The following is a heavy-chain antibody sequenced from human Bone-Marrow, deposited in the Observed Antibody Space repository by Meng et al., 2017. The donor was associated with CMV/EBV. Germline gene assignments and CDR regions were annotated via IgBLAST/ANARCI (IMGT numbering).Heavy chain of an antibody. D-gene: IGHD5-24*01. CDR1: GFSFDDYA. V-gene: IGHV3-9*01. J-gene: IGHJ5*02. CDR2: VSWDSGDI. CDR3: ARGTIRDFSALS. Sequence: SLKISCAASGFSFDDYAMHWVRQTPRKGLEWVSSVSWDSGDIAYADSVKGRFTISRDNAKNSLYLQMDSLRSDDTAVYYCARGTIRDFSALSWGQGTLVTFSS.